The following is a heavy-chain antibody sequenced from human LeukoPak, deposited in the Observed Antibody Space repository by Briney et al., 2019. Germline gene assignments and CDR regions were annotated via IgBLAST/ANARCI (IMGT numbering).Heavy chain of an antibody. CDR1: GSSFTSYW. Sequence: GESLKISCQGSGSSFTSYWIGWVRQMPGKGLKWMGIIYPGDSNIRYSPSFRGQVTISADRSITTAYLQWSSLKATDTAMYYCARTSGGFSYYFDYWGQGTLVTVSS. CDR3: ARTSGGFSYYFDY. V-gene: IGHV5-51*01. CDR2: IYPGDSNI. D-gene: IGHD1-26*01. J-gene: IGHJ4*02.